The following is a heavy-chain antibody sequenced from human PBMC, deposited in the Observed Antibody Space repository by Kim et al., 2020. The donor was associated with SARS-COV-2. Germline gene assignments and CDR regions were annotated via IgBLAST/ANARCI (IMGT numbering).Heavy chain of an antibody. V-gene: IGHV1-69*13. CDR3: AREYIAAAGTTGDDAFDI. D-gene: IGHD6-13*01. CDR2: IIPIFGTA. Sequence: SVKVSCKASGGTFSSYAISWVRQAPGQGLEWMGGIIPIFGTANYAQKFQGRVTITADESTSTAYMELSSLRSEDTAVYYCAREYIAAAGTTGDDAFDIWGQGTMVTVSS. J-gene: IGHJ3*02. CDR1: GGTFSSYA.